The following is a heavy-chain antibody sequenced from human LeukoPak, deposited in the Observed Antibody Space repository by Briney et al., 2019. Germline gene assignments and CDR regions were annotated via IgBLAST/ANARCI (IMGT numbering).Heavy chain of an antibody. V-gene: IGHV3-23*01. CDR2: ISPSGGEI. J-gene: IGHJ4*02. D-gene: IGHD2-8*02. CDR3: ATYRQVLLPFES. Sequence: GGSLRLSCAASGFTFSTFAMIWVRQPPGKGLEWVSSISPSGGEIHYADSVRGRFTISRDNSKSTLSLQMNSLRAEDTAIYYCATYRQVLLPFESWGQGTLVTVSS. CDR1: GFTFSTFA.